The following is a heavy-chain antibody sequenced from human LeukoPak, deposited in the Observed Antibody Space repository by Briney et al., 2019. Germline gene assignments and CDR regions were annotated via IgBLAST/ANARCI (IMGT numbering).Heavy chain of an antibody. V-gene: IGHV1-69*06. CDR1: GGTFSSYA. CDR3: AREYYYGSGISSPGVFDP. CDR2: IIPIFGTA. D-gene: IGHD3-10*01. J-gene: IGHJ5*02. Sequence: SVKVSCKASGGTFSSYAISWVRQAPGQGLEWMGGIIPIFGTANYAQKFQGRVTITADKSTSTAYIELSSLRSEDTAVYYCAREYYYGSGISSPGVFDPWGQGTLVTVSS.